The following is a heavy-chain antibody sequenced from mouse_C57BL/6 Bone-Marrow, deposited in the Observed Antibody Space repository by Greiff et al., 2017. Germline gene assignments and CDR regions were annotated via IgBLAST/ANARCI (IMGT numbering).Heavy chain of an antibody. CDR1: GYSFTSYG. J-gene: IGHJ1*03. D-gene: IGHD1-1*01. CDR2: IYPRSGNT. V-gene: IGHV1-81*01. CDR3: ARHIYYYGSSWYFDV. Sequence: VQLQQSGAELARPGASVKLSCKASGYSFTSYGISWVKQRTGQGLEWIGEIYPRSGNTYYNEKFKGKATLTADKSSSTAYMELRSLTSEDSAVYFCARHIYYYGSSWYFDVWGTGTTVTVSS.